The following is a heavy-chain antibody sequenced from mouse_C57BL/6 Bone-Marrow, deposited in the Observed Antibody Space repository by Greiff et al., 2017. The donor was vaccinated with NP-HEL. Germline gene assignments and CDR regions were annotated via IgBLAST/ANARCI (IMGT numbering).Heavy chain of an antibody. CDR2: IDPSDSYT. J-gene: IGHJ2*01. Sequence: VQLQQPGAELVRPGTSVKLSCKASGYTFTSYWMHWVKQRPGQGLEWIGVIDPSDSYTNYNQKFKGKATLTVDTSSSTAYMQLSSLTSEDSAVYYCADDGYYGYFDYGGQGTTLTVSS. V-gene: IGHV1-59*01. D-gene: IGHD2-3*01. CDR3: ADDGYYGYFDY. CDR1: GYTFTSYW.